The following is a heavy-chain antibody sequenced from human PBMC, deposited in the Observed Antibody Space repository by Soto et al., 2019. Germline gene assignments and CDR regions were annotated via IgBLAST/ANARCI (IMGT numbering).Heavy chain of an antibody. D-gene: IGHD6-6*01. J-gene: IGHJ4*02. Sequence: SVKVSCKASGGTFSSYAISWVRQAPGQGLEWMGGIIPIFGTANYAQKFQGRVTITADESTSTAYMELSSLRSEDTAVYYCARMDSSSVFLGDYWGQGTLVTXSS. CDR2: IIPIFGTA. CDR3: ARMDSSSVFLGDY. V-gene: IGHV1-69*13. CDR1: GGTFSSYA.